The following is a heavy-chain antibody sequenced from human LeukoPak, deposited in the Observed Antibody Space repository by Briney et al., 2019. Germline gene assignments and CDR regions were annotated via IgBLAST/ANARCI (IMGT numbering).Heavy chain of an antibody. CDR3: ARNHGGWFDS. CDR2: VYSSGTT. CDR1: GGSISSYD. Sequence: SETLSLTCTVSGGSISSYDWSRIRQPAGRGLEWIGRVYSSGTTNYNPSLKSRITMSVDTSNNQFSLKVRSLTAADTAVYYCARNHGGWFDSWGQGTLVTVSS. D-gene: IGHD4-23*01. V-gene: IGHV4-4*07. J-gene: IGHJ5*01.